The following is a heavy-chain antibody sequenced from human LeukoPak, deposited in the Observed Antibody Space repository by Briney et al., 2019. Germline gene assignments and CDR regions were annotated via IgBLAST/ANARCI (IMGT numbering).Heavy chain of an antibody. CDR3: XXXXVVATTIFDY. V-gene: IGHV3-72*01. Sequence: GGSLRLSCVASGFTFNDHYMDWVRQAPGKGLEWVGRTRNKANRYTTEYAASVKGRFTISRDDSKNSVSLQMNSLKTEDTAVXXXXXXXVVATTIFDYWGQGILVIVSS. CDR2: TRNKANRYTT. D-gene: IGHD5-12*01. CDR1: GFTFNDHY. J-gene: IGHJ4*02.